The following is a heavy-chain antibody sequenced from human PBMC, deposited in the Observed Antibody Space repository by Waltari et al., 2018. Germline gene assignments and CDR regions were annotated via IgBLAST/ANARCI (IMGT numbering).Heavy chain of an antibody. CDR2: MNPNNGGT. V-gene: IGHV1-2*04. Sequence: VQLVQSGAEVKKPGASVKVSCKTSGYTFTGYYIHWVRQAPGQGLEWMGWMNPNNGGTNYAKKFHGSVTMTRDTSISTAYLELTRPTSDDTAVYYCARSPEQWLASFDYWGQGALVTVSS. D-gene: IGHD6-19*01. CDR3: ARSPEQWLASFDY. CDR1: GYTFTGYY. J-gene: IGHJ4*02.